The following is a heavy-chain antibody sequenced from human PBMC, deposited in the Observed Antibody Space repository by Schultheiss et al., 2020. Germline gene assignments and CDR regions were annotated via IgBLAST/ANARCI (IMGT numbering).Heavy chain of an antibody. D-gene: IGHD5-12*01. J-gene: IGHJ4*02. CDR2: ISSDGSDT. CDR1: GFTFSSDG. CDR3: ARGWDIVATTTSFDY. V-gene: IGHV3-74*01. Sequence: GGSLRLSCAASGFTFSSDGMNWVRQAPGKGLLWVSHISSDGSDTGYADSVKGRFTISRDNSKNTLYLQMNSLRAEDTAVYYCARGWDIVATTTSFDYWGQGTMVTVSS.